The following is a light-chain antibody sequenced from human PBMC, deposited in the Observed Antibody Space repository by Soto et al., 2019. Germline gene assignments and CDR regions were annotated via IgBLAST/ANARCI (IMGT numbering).Light chain of an antibody. V-gene: IGKV3-20*01. CDR2: GAS. CDR3: QQYGRSPKT. CDR1: QSVSSSY. J-gene: IGKJ1*01. Sequence: EIVLTQSPGTLSLSPGERATLSCRASQSVSSSYVAWYQQKPGQAPRLLIYGASSRATGIPDRFSCSGSGTDFTITISRPERGDLAEYYCQQYGRSPKTFGQGTKVEIK.